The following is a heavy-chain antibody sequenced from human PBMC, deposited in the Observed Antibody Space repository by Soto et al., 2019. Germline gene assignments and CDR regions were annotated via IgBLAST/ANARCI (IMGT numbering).Heavy chain of an antibody. D-gene: IGHD1-7*01. CDR2: IIPIFGTA. J-gene: IGHJ6*02. CDR1: GGTFSSYA. V-gene: IGHV1-69*06. CDR3: ARLRITGTTGYYYYGMDV. Sequence: QVQLVQSGAEVKKPGSSVKVSCKASGGTFSSYAISWVRQAPGQGLEWMGGIIPIFGTANYAQKFQGRVTITADKSTSTAYMELSSLRSEDTAVYYCARLRITGTTGYYYYGMDVWGQGITVTVSS.